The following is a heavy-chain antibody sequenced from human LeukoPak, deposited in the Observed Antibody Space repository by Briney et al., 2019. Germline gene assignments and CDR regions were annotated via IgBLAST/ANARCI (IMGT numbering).Heavy chain of an antibody. CDR2: ISYDGSNK. D-gene: IGHD6-13*01. J-gene: IGHJ5*02. CDR1: GFTFSSYA. CDR3: ARDGSSSWFHSGYFYWFDP. Sequence: GRSLRLSCAASGFTFSSYAMHWVRQAPGKGLEWVAVISYDGSNKYYADSVKGRFTISRDNSKNTLYLQMNSLRAEDTAVYYCARDGSSSWFHSGYFYWFDPWGQGTLVTVSS. V-gene: IGHV3-30-3*01.